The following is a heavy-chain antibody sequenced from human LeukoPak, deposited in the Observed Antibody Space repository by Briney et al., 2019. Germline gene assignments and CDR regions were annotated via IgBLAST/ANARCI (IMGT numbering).Heavy chain of an antibody. CDR1: GGSFSGYY. CDR2: INHSGST. J-gene: IGHJ6*02. CDR3: TRSVGARGYYYYGMDV. V-gene: IGHV4-34*01. D-gene: IGHD1-26*01. Sequence: SETLSLTCAVYGGSFSGYYWSWIRQPPGKGLEWIGEINHSGSTNYNPSLKSRVTISVDTSKNQFSLKLSSVTAADTAVHYCTRSVGARGYYYYGMDVWGQGTTVTVSS.